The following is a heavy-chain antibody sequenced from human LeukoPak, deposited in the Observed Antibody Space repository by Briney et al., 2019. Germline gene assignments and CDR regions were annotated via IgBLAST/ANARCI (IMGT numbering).Heavy chain of an antibody. D-gene: IGHD4-23*01. CDR2: VSHDGTKR. Sequence: PGTSLRLSCAASGFSFSDYGMHWVRLAPGKGLECVALVSHDGTKRDYGESVKGRFTISRDNSANSVYLQMDSLTIDDTAVYFCARGWARGNSYYFDYWGQGTLVTVSS. J-gene: IGHJ4*02. CDR1: GFSFSDYG. CDR3: ARGWARGNSYYFDY. V-gene: IGHV3-30*03.